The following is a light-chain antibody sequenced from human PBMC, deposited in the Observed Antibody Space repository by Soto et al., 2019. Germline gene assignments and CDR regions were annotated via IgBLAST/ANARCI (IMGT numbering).Light chain of an antibody. CDR1: QDISNY. CDR2: DAS. V-gene: IGKV1-33*01. CDR3: QQYDNLLLT. Sequence: DIQMTQSPSSLSASVGDRVTITCLASQDISNYLNWYQQKPGKAPKLLIYDASNLETGVPSRFSGSGSGTDFTLTISSLQPEDIATYYCQQYDNLLLTFGGGTKVDIK. J-gene: IGKJ4*01.